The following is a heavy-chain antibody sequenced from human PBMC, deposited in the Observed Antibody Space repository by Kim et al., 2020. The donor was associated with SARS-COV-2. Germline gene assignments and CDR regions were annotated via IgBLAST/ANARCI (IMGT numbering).Heavy chain of an antibody. J-gene: IGHJ4*02. D-gene: IGHD6-19*01. CDR3: AKDRGIAVAGELDY. CDR2: IYSGGSST. CDR1: GFTFSSYA. V-gene: IGHV3-23*03. Sequence: GGSLRLSCAASGFTFSSYAMSWVRQAPGKGLEWVSVIYSGGSSTYYADSVKGRFTISRDNSKNTLYLQMNSLRAEDTAVYYCAKDRGIAVAGELDYWGQGTLVTVSS.